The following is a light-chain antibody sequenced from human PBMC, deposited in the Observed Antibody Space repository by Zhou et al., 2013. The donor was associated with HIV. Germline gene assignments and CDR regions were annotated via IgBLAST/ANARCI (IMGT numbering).Light chain of an antibody. Sequence: DIQMTQSPSTLSASVGDRVTITCRASQSISSWLAWYQQKPGKAPKLLIYKASNLETGVPSRFSGSGSGTEFTLTISSLQPDDFATYYCQQYHSSWTFGQGTKVLIK. CDR2: KAS. CDR1: QSISSW. V-gene: IGKV1-5*03. J-gene: IGKJ1*01. CDR3: QQYHSSWT.